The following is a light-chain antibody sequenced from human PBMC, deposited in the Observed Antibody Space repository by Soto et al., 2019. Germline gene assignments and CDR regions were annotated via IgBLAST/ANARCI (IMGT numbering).Light chain of an antibody. CDR3: CSYAGSYPWV. J-gene: IGLJ3*02. Sequence: QSALTQPRSVSGSPGQSVTISCTGTSSDVGGYNYVSWYQQHPGKAPKLMMYDVSKRPSGVPDRFSGSKSGNTASLTISGRQAEDEADYYCCSYAGSYPWVFGGGTNLPVL. CDR1: SSDVGGYNY. CDR2: DVS. V-gene: IGLV2-11*01.